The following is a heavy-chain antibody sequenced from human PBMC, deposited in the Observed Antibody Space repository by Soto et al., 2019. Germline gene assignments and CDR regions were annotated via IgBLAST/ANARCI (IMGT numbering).Heavy chain of an antibody. CDR3: TKDTSPAAELDYYNYYGMDA. J-gene: IGHJ6*02. CDR1: GFSFDDYG. CDR2: VNWSGKTL. Sequence: PGGSLRLSCVGSGFSFDDYGIHWVRQPPGKGLEWLSGVNWSGKTLGYAESVKGRFTISRDNAENSLHLQMNSLRPEDTALYFCTKDTSPAAELDYYNYYGMDAWGQGTTVTVSS. D-gene: IGHD2-2*01. V-gene: IGHV3-9*01.